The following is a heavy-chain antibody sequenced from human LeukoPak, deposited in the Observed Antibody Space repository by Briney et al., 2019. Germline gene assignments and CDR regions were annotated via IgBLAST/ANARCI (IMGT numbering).Heavy chain of an antibody. CDR1: GDSISSYY. CDR3: ARLVKKAFGMDV. J-gene: IGHJ6*02. V-gene: IGHV4-59*08. D-gene: IGHD2-2*01. CDR2: IYYSGST. Sequence: SETLSLTCTVSGDSISSYYWSWIRQPPGKGLEWIGYIYYSGSTNYNPSLKSRVTISVDPSKKQFSLMLSSVTAADTAVYYCARLVKKAFGMDVWGQGTTVTVSS.